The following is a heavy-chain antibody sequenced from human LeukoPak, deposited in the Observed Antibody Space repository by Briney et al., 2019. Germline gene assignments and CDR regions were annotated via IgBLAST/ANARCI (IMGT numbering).Heavy chain of an antibody. CDR3: ARRDDS. Sequence: PSETLSLTCTVSGYSISSGHYWGWIRQAPGKGLEWIGNIYYTGSTYYNPSLKSRVTILLDTSKNQFSLKLSSVTAADTAVYYCARRDDSWGQGTLVTVSS. CDR2: IYYTGST. CDR1: GYSISSGHY. V-gene: IGHV4-38-2*02. J-gene: IGHJ5*01.